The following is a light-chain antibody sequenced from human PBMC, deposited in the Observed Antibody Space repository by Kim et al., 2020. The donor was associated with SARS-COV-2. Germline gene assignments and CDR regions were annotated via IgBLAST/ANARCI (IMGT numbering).Light chain of an antibody. V-gene: IGKV3-15*01. CDR2: AAS. CDR3: QQYNYWWT. J-gene: IGKJ1*01. CDR1: QSVSRD. Sequence: ALSPGESVTLSCRASQSVSRDLAWYQQRPGQVPRLRIYAASTRVSGIPARFSGSGSGTEFTLTISSLQSEDFAVYYCQQYNYWWTFGQGTKVDIK.